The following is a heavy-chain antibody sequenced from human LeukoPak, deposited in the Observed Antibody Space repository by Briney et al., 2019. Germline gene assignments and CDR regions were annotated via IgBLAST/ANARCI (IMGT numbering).Heavy chain of an antibody. D-gene: IGHD3-22*01. Sequence: GASVKVSCKASGYTFTSYDINWVRQATGQGLEWMGWMSPNSGNTGYAQKFQGRVTMTRNTSISTAYMELSSLRSEDTAVYYCARKAPGHYYDSPWGQGTLVTVSS. J-gene: IGHJ5*02. CDR3: ARKAPGHYYDSP. V-gene: IGHV1-8*01. CDR2: MSPNSGNT. CDR1: GYTFTSYD.